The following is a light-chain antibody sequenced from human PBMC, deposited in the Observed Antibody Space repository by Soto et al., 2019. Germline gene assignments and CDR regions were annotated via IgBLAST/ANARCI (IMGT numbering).Light chain of an antibody. CDR3: QQYGSSGT. V-gene: IGKV3-20*01. Sequence: EVVFPQSPANLSMSPGERANLSCRASQSVSNNSLAWYQQKPGQAPRPLIYGASNRATGIPDGFSVSGSGTDFTLTISRLEPEDFAVYYCQQYGSSGTFGQGTKVDIK. CDR2: GAS. CDR1: QSVSNNS. J-gene: IGKJ1*01.